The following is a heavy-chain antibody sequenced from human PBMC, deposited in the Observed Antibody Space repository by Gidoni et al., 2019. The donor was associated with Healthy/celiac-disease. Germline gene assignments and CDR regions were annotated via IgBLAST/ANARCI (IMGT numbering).Heavy chain of an antibody. CDR3: ARDGSSSWFPQTINWFDP. D-gene: IGHD6-13*01. CDR2: IYYSGST. V-gene: IGHV4-39*07. Sequence: QLQLQESGPGLVKPSETLSLTCTVSGGSISSSSYYWGWIRQPPGKGLEWIGSIYYSGSTYYNPSLKSRVTISVDTSKNQFSLKLSSVTAADTAVYYCARDGSSSWFPQTINWFDPWGQGTLVTVSS. J-gene: IGHJ5*02. CDR1: GGSISSSSYY.